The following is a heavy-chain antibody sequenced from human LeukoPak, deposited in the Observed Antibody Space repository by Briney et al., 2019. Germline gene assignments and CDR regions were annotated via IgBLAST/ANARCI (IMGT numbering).Heavy chain of an antibody. Sequence: ASVKVSCKASGGTFSSYAISWVRQAPGQGLEWMGWINPNSGGTNYAQKFQGRVTMTRDTSISTAYMELSRLRSDDTAVYYCAALGYCSSTSCSPTYYFDYWGQGTLVTVSS. J-gene: IGHJ4*02. D-gene: IGHD2-2*01. CDR3: AALGYCSSTSCSPTYYFDY. CDR2: INPNSGGT. CDR1: GGTFSSYA. V-gene: IGHV1-2*02.